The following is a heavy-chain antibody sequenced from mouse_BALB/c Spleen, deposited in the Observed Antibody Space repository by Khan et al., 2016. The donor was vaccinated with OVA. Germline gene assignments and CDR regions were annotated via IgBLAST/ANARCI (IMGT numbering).Heavy chain of an antibody. CDR1: GFSFTTYT. J-gene: IGHJ1*01. D-gene: IGHD2-1*01. V-gene: IGHV5-6-4*01. CDR3: TGDGNYARWYFDI. CDR2: INSGSTYT. Sequence: EVELVESGGGLVRPGGSLKLSCATSGFSFTTYTMSWVRQTPEKRLEWVATINSGSTYTYYPDSVKGRFTISRDNAKNHLYLQLSSLKSEDTAIYYCTGDGNYARWYFDIWGAGTTLTVSS.